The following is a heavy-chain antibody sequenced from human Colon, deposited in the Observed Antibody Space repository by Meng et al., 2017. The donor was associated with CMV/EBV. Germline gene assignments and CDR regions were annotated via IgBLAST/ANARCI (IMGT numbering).Heavy chain of an antibody. J-gene: IGHJ4*02. CDR3: ARDPTYYYDSSGYPAGY. CDR2: ISSSSYI. V-gene: IGHV3-21*01. D-gene: IGHD3-22*01. Sequence: GESLKISCAASGFTFSSYSMNWVRQAPGKGLEWVSSISSSSYIYYADSVKGRFTISRDNAKNSLYLQMNSLRAEDTAVYYCARDPTYYYDSSGYPAGYWGQGTLVTVSS. CDR1: GFTFSSYS.